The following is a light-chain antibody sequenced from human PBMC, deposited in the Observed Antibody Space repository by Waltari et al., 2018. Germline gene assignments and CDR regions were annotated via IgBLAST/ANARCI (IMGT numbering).Light chain of an antibody. CDR2: AAV. CDR3: CSYTGSSTSYG. Sequence: QSAMTQPASVPGSPGQSITISCNGASADFASYHLVSWYQHHPAKAPKLMIYAAVKRPSGVSNRFSGAKSGTTASLIISGLQADDEADYYCCSYTGSSTSYGCGSGTKVTVL. J-gene: IGLJ1*01. V-gene: IGLV2-23*01. CDR1: SADFASYHL.